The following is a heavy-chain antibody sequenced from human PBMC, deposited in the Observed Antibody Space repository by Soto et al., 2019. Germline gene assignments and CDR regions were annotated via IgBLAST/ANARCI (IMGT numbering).Heavy chain of an antibody. CDR3: GRDRRFGDGYNLGFDY. CDR1: GFTFSSYA. Sequence: QVQLVESGGGVVQPGRSLRLSCAASGFTFSSYAMHWVRQAPGKGLEWVAVISFDGSNRYYADFVKDRFTVSRDNSKDTRYVQMNSLRAEDTAVYYCGRDRRFGDGYNLGFDYWGQGTLVTVSS. V-gene: IGHV3-30-3*01. CDR2: ISFDGSNR. D-gene: IGHD5-12*01. J-gene: IGHJ4*02.